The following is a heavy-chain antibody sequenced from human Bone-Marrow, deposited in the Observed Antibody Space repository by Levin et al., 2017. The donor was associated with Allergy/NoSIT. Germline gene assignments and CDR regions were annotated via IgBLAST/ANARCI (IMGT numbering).Heavy chain of an antibody. D-gene: IGHD3-10*01. J-gene: IGHJ5*02. CDR2: IIPMFGIP. Sequence: PMASVKVSCKASGGTFVNFALSWVRQAPGQGLEWMGGIIPMFGIPVYAKKFQGRVTISADKSTRTGYMELSSLRSDDTAVYYCAIEDGDNWFDPWGQGTAVIVSS. V-gene: IGHV1-69*10. CDR1: GGTFVNFA. CDR3: AIEDGDNWFDP.